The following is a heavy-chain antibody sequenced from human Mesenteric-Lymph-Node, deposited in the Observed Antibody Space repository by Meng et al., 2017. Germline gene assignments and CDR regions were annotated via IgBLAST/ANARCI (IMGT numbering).Heavy chain of an antibody. D-gene: IGHD2-15*01. CDR3: ARGGYCSGGSCYYDYYYGMDV. Sequence: ASVKVSCKASGYTFTGYYMHWVRQAPGQGLEWMGIINPSGGSTSYAQKFQGRVTMTRDTSTSTVYMELSSLRSEDTAVYYCARGGYCSGGSCYYDYYYGMDVWGQGTTVTVSS. CDR2: INPSGGST. J-gene: IGHJ6*02. CDR1: GYTFTGYY. V-gene: IGHV1-46*01.